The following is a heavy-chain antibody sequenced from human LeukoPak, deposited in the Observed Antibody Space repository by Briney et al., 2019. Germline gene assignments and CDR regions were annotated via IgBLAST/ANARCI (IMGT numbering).Heavy chain of an antibody. CDR1: GFTFSKFP. Sequence: GGSLRLTCAASGFTFSKFPMGWVRQAPGRGLEWVSAISASGDVTFYADSLRGRFTISRDNSKSTLYLQMNGLRAEDTAIFYCAKSLFTSATGTGRAFHIWGQGTRVTVSS. CDR3: AKSLFTSATGTGRAFHI. D-gene: IGHD1-1*01. V-gene: IGHV3-23*01. J-gene: IGHJ3*02. CDR2: ISASGDVT.